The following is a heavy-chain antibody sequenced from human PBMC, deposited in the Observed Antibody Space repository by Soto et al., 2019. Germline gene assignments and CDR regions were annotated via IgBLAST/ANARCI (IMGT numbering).Heavy chain of an antibody. D-gene: IGHD4-17*01. CDR1: WYKFTTYW. Sequence: GEFLKISCKGSWYKFTTYWIGWVRQMPGKGLEWMAIIYPDDSDSRYSPSFQGQVTISADKSISTAYLQWSSLKASDTAIYYCVATYGDYLDYWGQGTLVTVSS. CDR2: IYPDDSDS. V-gene: IGHV5-51*01. J-gene: IGHJ4*02. CDR3: VATYGDYLDY.